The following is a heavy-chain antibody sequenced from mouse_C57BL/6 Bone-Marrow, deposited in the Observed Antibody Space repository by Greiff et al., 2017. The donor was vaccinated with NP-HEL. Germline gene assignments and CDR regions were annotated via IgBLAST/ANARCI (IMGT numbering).Heavy chain of an antibody. CDR2: IWGVGST. V-gene: IGHV2-6*01. D-gene: IGHD6-1*01. CDR3: ASDQPYYYAMDY. J-gene: IGHJ4*01. Sequence: QVQLKESGPGLVAPSQSLSITCTVSGFSLTCYGVDWVRQSPGKGLEWLGVIWGVGSTNYNSALKSRLSISKDNSKSQVFLKMNSLQTDDTAMYYCASDQPYYYAMDYWGQGTSVTVSS. CDR1: GFSLTCYG.